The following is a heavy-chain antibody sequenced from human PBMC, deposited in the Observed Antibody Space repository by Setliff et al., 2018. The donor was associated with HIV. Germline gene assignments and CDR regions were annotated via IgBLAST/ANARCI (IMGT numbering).Heavy chain of an antibody. V-gene: IGHV4-59*11. J-gene: IGHJ4*02. Sequence: TSETLSLTCTVSDASISSHYWSWIRQPPGKGLEWIAYIYYSGSTSYNPSLKSRVTVSIDTSKNQFSLKVNSVTAADTAVYYCARAGYNSRPYYFDYWVQGTLVTVSS. CDR1: DASISSHY. CDR2: IYYSGST. CDR3: ARAGYNSRPYYFDY. D-gene: IGHD6-13*01.